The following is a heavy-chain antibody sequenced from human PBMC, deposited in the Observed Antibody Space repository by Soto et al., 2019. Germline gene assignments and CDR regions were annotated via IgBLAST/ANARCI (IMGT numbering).Heavy chain of an antibody. D-gene: IGHD6-19*01. Sequence: QVQLVQSGAEVKKPGASVKVSCKASGYTFTSYDINWVRQATGQGLEWMGWMNPNSGNTGYAQKFQGRVTMTSNTTIRTAYMELTSMRSNDTAVYYCARERGASSPFDYWGKGNLDTVSS. CDR2: MNPNSGNT. CDR1: GYTFTSYD. J-gene: IGHJ4*02. CDR3: ARERGASSPFDY. V-gene: IGHV1-8*01.